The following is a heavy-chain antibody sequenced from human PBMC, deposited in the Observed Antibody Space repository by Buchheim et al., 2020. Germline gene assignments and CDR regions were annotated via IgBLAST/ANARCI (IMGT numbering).Heavy chain of an antibody. J-gene: IGHJ6*02. D-gene: IGHD3-3*01. CDR1: GYTFTSYD. Sequence: QVQLVQSGAEVKKPGASVKVSCKASGYTFTSYDINWVRQATGQGLEWMGWMNPNSGNTGYAQKFQGRVTMTRNTSISTAYMELSSLRSDDTAVYYCARVYYDFWSGYLTDYYYGMDVWGQGTT. V-gene: IGHV1-8*01. CDR3: ARVYYDFWSGYLTDYYYGMDV. CDR2: MNPNSGNT.